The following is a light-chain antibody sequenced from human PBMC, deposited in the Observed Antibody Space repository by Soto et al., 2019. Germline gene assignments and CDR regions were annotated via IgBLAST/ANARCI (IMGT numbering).Light chain of an antibody. Sequence: QSVLTQPPSMSGAPGQRVTISCTGSSSNIGAGYDVHWYQQLPGTAPKLLIYGNSNRPSGVPDRFYGSKSATSASLAITGLQAEDEADYYCQSYDSSLSGSVFGGGTKLTVL. CDR2: GNS. J-gene: IGLJ2*01. CDR1: SSNIGAGYD. CDR3: QSYDSSLSGSV. V-gene: IGLV1-40*01.